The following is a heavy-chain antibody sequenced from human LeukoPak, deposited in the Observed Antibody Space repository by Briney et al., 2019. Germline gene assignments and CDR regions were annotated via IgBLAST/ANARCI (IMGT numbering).Heavy chain of an antibody. CDR2: IYYSGST. CDR3: ARDPFYYGSGSYYNRYYYGMDV. V-gene: IGHV4-31*03. CDR1: GGSISSGGYY. D-gene: IGHD3-10*01. Sequence: SETLSLTCTVSGGSISSGGYYWSWIRQHPGKGLERIGYIYYSGSTYYNPSLKSRVTISVGTSKNQFSLKLSSVTAADTAVYYCARDPFYYGSGSYYNRYYYGMDVWGQGTTVTVSS. J-gene: IGHJ6*02.